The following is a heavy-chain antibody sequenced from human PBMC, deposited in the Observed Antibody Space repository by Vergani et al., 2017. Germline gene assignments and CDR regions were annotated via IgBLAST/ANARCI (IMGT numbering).Heavy chain of an antibody. CDR1: GGSISSGSYY. J-gene: IGHJ3*02. V-gene: IGHV4-61*01. D-gene: IGHD2-8*01. CDR3: ARVGGYCTNGVCFGAFDI. CDR2: IYYSGST. Sequence: QVQLQESGPGLVKPSQTLSLTCTVSGGSISSGSYYWSWIRQPPGKGLEWIGYIYYSGSTNYNPSLKSRVTISVDTSKNQFSLKLSSVTAADTAVYYCARVGGYCTNGVCFGAFDIWGQGTMVTVSS.